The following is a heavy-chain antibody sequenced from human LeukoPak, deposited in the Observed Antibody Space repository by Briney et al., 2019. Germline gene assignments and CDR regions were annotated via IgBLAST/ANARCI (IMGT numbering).Heavy chain of an antibody. D-gene: IGHD2-2*01. V-gene: IGHV3-15*01. CDR1: GFTFSNAW. Sequence: GGSLRLSCAVSGFTFSNAWMSWVRQAPGKGLEWVGRIKSKTDGGTTDYAAPVKGRFTISRDDSKNTLYLQMNSLKTEDTAVYYCTTGFCSSTSCSYWGQGNLVTVSS. CDR3: TTGFCSSTSCSY. CDR2: IKSKTDGGTT. J-gene: IGHJ4*02.